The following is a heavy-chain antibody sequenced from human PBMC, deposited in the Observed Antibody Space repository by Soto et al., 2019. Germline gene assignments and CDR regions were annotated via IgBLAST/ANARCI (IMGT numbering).Heavy chain of an antibody. CDR3: ARADLYCSGGSCYSGPPYYYYGMDV. J-gene: IGHJ6*02. CDR2: IIPIFGTA. D-gene: IGHD2-15*01. CDR1: GGTFSSYA. V-gene: IGHV1-69*13. Sequence: SVKVSCKASGGTFSSYAISWVRQAPGQGLEWMGGIIPIFGTANYAQKFQGRVTITADESTSTAYMELSSLRSEDTAVYYCARADLYCSGGSCYSGPPYYYYGMDVWGQGTTVTVS.